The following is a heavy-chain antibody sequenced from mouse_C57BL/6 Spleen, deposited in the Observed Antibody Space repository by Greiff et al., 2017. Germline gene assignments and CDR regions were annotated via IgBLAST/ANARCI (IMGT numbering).Heavy chain of an antibody. J-gene: IGHJ4*01. V-gene: IGHV1-76*01. CDR1: GYTFTDYY. D-gene: IGHD1-1*01. CDR2: INPGSGNT. Sequence: QVQLKESGAELVRPGASVKLSCKASGYTFTDYYINWVKQRPGQGLEWIARINPGSGNTYYNEKFKGKATLTAEKSSSTAYMQLSSLTSEDSAVYFCARSTVVARDAMDYWGQGTSVTVSS. CDR3: ARSTVVARDAMDY.